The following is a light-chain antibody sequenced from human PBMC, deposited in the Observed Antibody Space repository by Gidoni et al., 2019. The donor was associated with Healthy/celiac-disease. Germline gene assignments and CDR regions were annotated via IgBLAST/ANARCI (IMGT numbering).Light chain of an antibody. CDR1: SSNIGAGYD. CDR2: GNS. V-gene: IGLV1-40*01. CDR3: QSYDSSLSGSVV. J-gene: IGLJ2*01. Sequence: QSVPTPPPSVSGAPGQTVTISCTGSSSNIGAGYDVHWYQQLPGTAPKLLIYGNSNRPSGVPDRFSGSKSGTSASLAITGLQAEDEADYYCQSYDSSLSGSVVFGGGTKLTVL.